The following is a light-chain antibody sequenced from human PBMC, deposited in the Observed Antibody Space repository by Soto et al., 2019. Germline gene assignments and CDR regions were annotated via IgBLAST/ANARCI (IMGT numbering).Light chain of an antibody. Sequence: QSVLTQPASVSGSPGQSITISCTGTSSDVGAYNYVSWYQQQPGKAPKLMIYEASNRPSGVSNRFSGSKSGNTASLTISGLQAEDEADYYCSSYTSSSTVFGGGTQLTVL. V-gene: IGLV2-14*01. CDR3: SSYTSSSTV. CDR1: SSDVGAYNY. CDR2: EAS. J-gene: IGLJ2*01.